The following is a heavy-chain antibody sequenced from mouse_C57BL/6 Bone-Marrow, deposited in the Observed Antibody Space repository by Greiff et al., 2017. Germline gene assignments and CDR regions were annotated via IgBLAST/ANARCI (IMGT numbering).Heavy chain of an antibody. V-gene: IGHV5-12*01. J-gene: IGHJ4*01. D-gene: IGHD1-1*01. Sequence: EVQGVESGGGLVQPGGSLKLSCAASGFTFSDYYMYWVRQTPEKRLEWVAYISNGGGSTYYPDTVKGRFTFSRDNAQNTLYLQMSRLKSEDTAMYYCARWVTTVVALDAMDYWGQGTSVTVSS. CDR3: ARWVTTVVALDAMDY. CDR1: GFTFSDYY. CDR2: ISNGGGST.